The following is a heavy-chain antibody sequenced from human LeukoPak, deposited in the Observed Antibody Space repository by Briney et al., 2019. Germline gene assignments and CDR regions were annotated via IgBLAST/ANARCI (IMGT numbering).Heavy chain of an antibody. J-gene: IGHJ4*02. V-gene: IGHV3-21*01. D-gene: IGHD5-12*01. CDR3: ARVTVGYSGYDFDY. CDR2: ISSSSSYI. Sequence: GGSLRLSCAASGFTFSSYSMNWVRQAPGKGLEWVSSISSSSSYIYYADSVKGRFTISRDNAKNSLYLQMNSLRAEDTAVYYCARVTVGYSGYDFDYWGQGTLVTVSS. CDR1: GFTFSSYS.